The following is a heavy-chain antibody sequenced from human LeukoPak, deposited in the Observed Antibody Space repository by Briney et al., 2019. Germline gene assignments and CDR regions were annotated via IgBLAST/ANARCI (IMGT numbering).Heavy chain of an antibody. V-gene: IGHV4-59*11. Sequence: SETLSLTCTVSGGSISSHYWSWIRQPPGKGLEWIGYIYYSGSTNYNPSLKSRVTISVDTSKNQFSLKLKSVTAAETAEYYCARGTRGYGYDHPYYYRYYTDVLGKGGTVSVSS. CDR2: IYYSGST. D-gene: IGHD5-18*01. J-gene: IGHJ6*03. CDR3: ARGTRGYGYDHPYYYRYYTDV. CDR1: GGSISSHY.